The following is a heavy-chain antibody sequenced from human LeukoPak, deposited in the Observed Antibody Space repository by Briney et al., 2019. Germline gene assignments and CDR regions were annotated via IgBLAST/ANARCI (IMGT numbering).Heavy chain of an antibody. J-gene: IGHJ5*02. Sequence: SETLSLTCAIYGGSFSGYYWSWIRQPPGKGLEWIGEINHSGSTNYNPSLKSRVTISVDTSKNQFSLKLSSVTAADTAVYYCARVENFWSGYDLAWFDPWGQGTLVTVSS. D-gene: IGHD3-3*01. V-gene: IGHV4-34*01. CDR2: INHSGST. CDR3: ARVENFWSGYDLAWFDP. CDR1: GGSFSGYY.